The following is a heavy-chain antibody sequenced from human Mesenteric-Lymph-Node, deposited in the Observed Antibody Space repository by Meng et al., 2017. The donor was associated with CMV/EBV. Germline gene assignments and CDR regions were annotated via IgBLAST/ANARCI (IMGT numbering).Heavy chain of an antibody. CDR2: VSYSGST. D-gene: IGHD3-16*01. J-gene: IGHJ4*02. Sequence: SETLSLTCSVFGDSIRRSTYYWGWIRQPPGKGLEWIGSVSYSGSTYYNPSLKGRGTFSVDTSENQFSLKLTSVTAADTAVYYCARHGLLWFGNFDYWGQGSLVTVSS. CDR1: GDSIRRSTYY. CDR3: ARHGLLWFGNFDY. V-gene: IGHV4-39*01.